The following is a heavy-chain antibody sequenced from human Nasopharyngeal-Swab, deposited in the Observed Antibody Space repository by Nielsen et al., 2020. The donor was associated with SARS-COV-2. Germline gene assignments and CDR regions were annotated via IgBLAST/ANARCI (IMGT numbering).Heavy chain of an antibody. V-gene: IGHV3-30*03. J-gene: IGHJ6*03. Sequence: GESLKISCAASGFTVSAFGMHWVRQAPGEVLEWVAHISYDGHTQYYSDSVTGRFTISRDNSKNTLDLQMNSLRPEDTAVYYCASAIDYMDVWGKGTTVTVSS. D-gene: IGHD2-2*02. CDR2: ISYDGHTQ. CDR1: GFTVSAFG. CDR3: ASAIDYMDV.